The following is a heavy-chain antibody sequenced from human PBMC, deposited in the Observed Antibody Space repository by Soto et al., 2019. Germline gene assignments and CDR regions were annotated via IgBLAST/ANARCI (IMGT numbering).Heavy chain of an antibody. CDR2: IDPSDSYT. J-gene: IGHJ4*02. CDR1: GYTFTNYW. V-gene: IGHV5-10-1*01. D-gene: IGHD2-2*01. CDR3: ARQNLTTSSDF. Sequence: GESLKISCQGSGYTFTNYWITWVRQMPGKGLEWMGRIDPSDSYTDYSPSFRGHVTISTDKSISTAYLQWSSLRASDTAMYYCARQNLTTSSDFWGQGTLVTVSS.